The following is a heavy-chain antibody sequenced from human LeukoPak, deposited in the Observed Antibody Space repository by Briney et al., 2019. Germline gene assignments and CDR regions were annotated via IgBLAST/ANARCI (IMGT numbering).Heavy chain of an antibody. Sequence: ASVKLSCTASGYTFTSYGISWGRLPPGPGHERMGWISVHNGNPNYAQKLQGRVTMTTDTSTSTAYMELRSLRSDDTAVYYCARDPLGYCSGGSCYRAAFDIWGQGTMVTVSA. D-gene: IGHD2-15*01. CDR2: ISVHNGNP. CDR1: GYTFTSYG. V-gene: IGHV1-18*01. J-gene: IGHJ3*02. CDR3: ARDPLGYCSGGSCYRAAFDI.